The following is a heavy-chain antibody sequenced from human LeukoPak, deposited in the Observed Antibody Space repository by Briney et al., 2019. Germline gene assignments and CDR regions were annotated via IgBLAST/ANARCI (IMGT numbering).Heavy chain of an antibody. CDR2: INPNSGGT. Sequence: GASVKVSCKASGYTFTAYYIHWVRQAPGQGLEWMGWINPNSGGTNYAQKFQGRVTMTRDTSISTAYMELSRLRSEDTAMYYCARDSSSSSLADPWGQGTLVTVSS. D-gene: IGHD2-2*01. CDR1: GYTFTAYY. V-gene: IGHV1-2*02. J-gene: IGHJ5*02. CDR3: ARDSSSSSLADP.